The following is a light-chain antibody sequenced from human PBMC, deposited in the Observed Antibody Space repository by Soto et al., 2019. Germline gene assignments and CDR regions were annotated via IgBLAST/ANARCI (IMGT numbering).Light chain of an antibody. CDR2: GVS. V-gene: IGKV3-20*01. J-gene: IGKJ1*01. Sequence: ESVLTHSPGTLSLSPCERATLSFSASQSVSSNYLAWYQQKPGQAPRLLIYGVSTRASGIPDRFSGSGSGTDFTLTISRLEPEDSAVYYCQQYGSSPTWTFGQGTKVDIK. CDR1: QSVSSNY. CDR3: QQYGSSPTWT.